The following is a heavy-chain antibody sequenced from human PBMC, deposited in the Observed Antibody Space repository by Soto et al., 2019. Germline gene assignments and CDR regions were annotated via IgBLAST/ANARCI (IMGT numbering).Heavy chain of an antibody. CDR1: GFIFGNFW. V-gene: IGHV3-7*01. CDR3: ARGTGGATSSGKDQFDY. CDR2: IKQDGSEK. J-gene: IGHJ4*02. Sequence: EVQLVESGGGLVQPGGSLRLSCAGSGFIFGNFWMTWVRQAPGKGLAWVANIKQDGSEKYYVDAVKGRFTISRDNVKNSLYLQMNSLRSEDTAVYYCARGTGGATSSGKDQFDYWGQGTLVPVSS. D-gene: IGHD1-26*01.